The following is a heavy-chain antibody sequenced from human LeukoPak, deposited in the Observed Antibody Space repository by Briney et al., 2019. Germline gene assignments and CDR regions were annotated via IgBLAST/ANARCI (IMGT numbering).Heavy chain of an antibody. V-gene: IGHV3-23*01. J-gene: IGHJ3*02. CDR2: IGGSGAYT. Sequence: GGSLRLSCAASGFSFSNYAMNWVRQTPGRGPEWVAAIGGSGAYTNHADSVQGRLTISRDNSKNTLYLQMDSLRTEDTAVYYCVKIRSRGTGDAFDIWGQGTVVTVSS. D-gene: IGHD1-1*01. CDR3: VKIRSRGTGDAFDI. CDR1: GFSFSNYA.